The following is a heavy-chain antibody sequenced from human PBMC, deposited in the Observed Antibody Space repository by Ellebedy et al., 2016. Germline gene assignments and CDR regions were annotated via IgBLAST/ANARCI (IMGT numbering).Heavy chain of an antibody. V-gene: IGHV3-23*01. J-gene: IGHJ3*01. CDR2: VSGSGDNT. CDR3: AKGIYDSSGFYSNRGFDF. Sequence: GESLKISCAASGFAFRIYAMSWVRQAPGKGLEWVSGVSGSGDNTYYADSVRGRFTISRDNSKNTLYLQMRSLRAEDTAVYYCAKGIYDSSGFYSNRGFDFWGQGTMVTVSS. CDR1: GFAFRIYA. D-gene: IGHD3-22*01.